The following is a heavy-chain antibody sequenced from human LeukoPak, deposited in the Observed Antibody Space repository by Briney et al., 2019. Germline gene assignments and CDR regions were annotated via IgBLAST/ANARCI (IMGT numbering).Heavy chain of an antibody. CDR1: GHTFTGYY. J-gene: IGHJ6*02. CDR3: ARDKVYDSSGYESYYYGMDV. V-gene: IGHV1-2*02. D-gene: IGHD3-22*01. Sequence: GASVKVSCKASGHTFTGYYMHWVRQAPGQGLEWMGWINPNSGGTNYAQKFQGRVTMTRDTSISTAYMELSRLRSDDTAVYYCARDKVYDSSGYESYYYGMDVWGQGTTVTVSS. CDR2: INPNSGGT.